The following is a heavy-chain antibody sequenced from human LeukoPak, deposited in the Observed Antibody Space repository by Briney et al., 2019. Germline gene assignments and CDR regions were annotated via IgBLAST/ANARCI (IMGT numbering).Heavy chain of an antibody. CDR2: INPNSGGT. J-gene: IGHJ6*02. CDR1: GYTFTGYY. Sequence: GASVKVSCKASGYTFTGYYMHWVRQAPGQGLEWMGWINPNSGGTNYAQKFQGSVTMTRDTYISTAYMELRRLRSDDTAVYYCARGGLSGAARYGMDVWGRGTTVSVSS. CDR3: ARGGLSGAARYGMDV. D-gene: IGHD1-26*01. V-gene: IGHV1-2*02.